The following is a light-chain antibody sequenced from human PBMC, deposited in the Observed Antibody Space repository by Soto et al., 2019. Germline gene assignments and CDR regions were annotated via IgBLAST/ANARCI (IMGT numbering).Light chain of an antibody. CDR1: SSDIGGYKY. Sequence: QSALTQPPSASGSPGQSVTISCSGTSSDIGGYKYVSWYQQHPGKAPKLMIYEVSERPSGVPDRFSGSKSGNTASLTVSGLQPEDEADYYCTSYAGSNNFVLFGGGTKLTVL. J-gene: IGLJ3*02. CDR2: EVS. CDR3: TSYAGSNNFVL. V-gene: IGLV2-8*01.